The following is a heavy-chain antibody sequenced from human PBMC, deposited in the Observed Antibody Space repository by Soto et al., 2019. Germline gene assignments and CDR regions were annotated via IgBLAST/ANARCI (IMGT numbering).Heavy chain of an antibody. CDR1: GFTFSRYW. CDR2: IKQDGSEK. Sequence: PGGSLRLSYVASGFTFSRYWMSWVRQAPGKGLEWVANIKQDGSEKYYADSVKDRFTISRDNSENTVSLQMNSLRAEDTAIYYCARGPQFTFGPQPDYWGQGTLVTVSS. CDR3: ARGPQFTFGPQPDY. D-gene: IGHD3-16*01. V-gene: IGHV3-7*01. J-gene: IGHJ4*02.